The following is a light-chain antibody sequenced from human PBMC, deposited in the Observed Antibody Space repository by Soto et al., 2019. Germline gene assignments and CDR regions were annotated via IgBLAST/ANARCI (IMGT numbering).Light chain of an antibody. V-gene: IGKV1-5*03. CDR1: QTISSW. CDR2: KAS. CDR3: QKYNAALWT. Sequence: DIQMTQSPSTLSGSVGDRVTITCRASQTISSWLAWYQQKPGKAPKLLIYKASTLKSGVPSRFSGSGSGTESTLTISSLQPEDVATYYCQKYNAALWTFGQGTKVDNK. J-gene: IGKJ1*01.